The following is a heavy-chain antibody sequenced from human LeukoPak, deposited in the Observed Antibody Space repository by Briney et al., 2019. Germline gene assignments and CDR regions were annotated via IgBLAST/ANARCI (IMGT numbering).Heavy chain of an antibody. J-gene: IGHJ4*02. D-gene: IGHD3-10*01. CDR2: ISSSGSTI. CDR3: ASAFRGVIMGFDY. CDR1: GFIFDDYG. V-gene: IGHV3-48*04. Sequence: QAGGSLRLSCAASGFIFDDYGMIWVRQAPGKGLEWVSYISSSGSTIYYADSVKGRFTISRDNAKNSLYLQMNSLRAEDTAVYYCASAFRGVIMGFDYWGQGTLVTVSS.